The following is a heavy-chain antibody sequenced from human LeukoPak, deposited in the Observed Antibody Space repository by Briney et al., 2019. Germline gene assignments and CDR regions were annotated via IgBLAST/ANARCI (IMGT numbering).Heavy chain of an antibody. Sequence: PGGSLRLSCAASGFTFSSYEMNWVRQAPGKGLVWVSYISSSGSTIYYADSVKGRFTISRDNAKNSLYLQMNSLRAEDTAVYYCAREEYGSGSYGLDWFDPWGQGTLVTVSS. CDR1: GFTFSSYE. J-gene: IGHJ5*02. V-gene: IGHV3-48*03. CDR2: ISSSGSTI. D-gene: IGHD3-10*01. CDR3: AREEYGSGSYGLDWFDP.